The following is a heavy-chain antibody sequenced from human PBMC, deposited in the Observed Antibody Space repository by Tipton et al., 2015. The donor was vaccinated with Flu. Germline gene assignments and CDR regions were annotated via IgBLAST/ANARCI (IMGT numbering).Heavy chain of an antibody. Sequence: SLRLSCAASGFTFSSYGMHWVRQAPGKGLEWVAVIWYDGSNKYYADSVKGRFTISRDNSKNTLYLQMNSLRAEDTAVYYCARGREYYYYYYMDVWGKGTAVTVSS. V-gene: IGHV3-33*08. D-gene: IGHD5-24*01. CDR1: GFTFSSYG. CDR2: IWYDGSNK. CDR3: ARGREYYYYYYMDV. J-gene: IGHJ6*03.